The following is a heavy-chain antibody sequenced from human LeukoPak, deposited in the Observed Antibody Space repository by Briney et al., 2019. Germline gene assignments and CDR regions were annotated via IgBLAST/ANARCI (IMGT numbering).Heavy chain of an antibody. Sequence: PGGSLRLSCAASGFTFSSYAMSWVRQAPGKGLEWVSAISGSGGSTYYADSVKGRFTISRDNSKNTLYLQMNSLRAEDTAVYYCAKVGPDYDFPAYYYYMDVWGKGTTVTVSS. CDR3: AKVGPDYDFPAYYYYMDV. CDR2: ISGSGGST. CDR1: GFTFSSYA. D-gene: IGHD3-3*01. J-gene: IGHJ6*03. V-gene: IGHV3-23*01.